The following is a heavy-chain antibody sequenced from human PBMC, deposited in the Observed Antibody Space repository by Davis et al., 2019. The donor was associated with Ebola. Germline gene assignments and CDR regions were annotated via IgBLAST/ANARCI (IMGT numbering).Heavy chain of an antibody. Sequence: PGGSLRLSCAASGFTFSSYAMSWVRQAPGKGLEWVSAISGSGGSTYYADSVKGRFTISRDNSKNTLYLQMNSLRAEDTAVYYCAKSPTSITIFGVVMIDWFDPWGQGTLVTVSS. CDR1: GFTFSSYA. V-gene: IGHV3-23*01. CDR2: ISGSGGST. D-gene: IGHD3-3*01. CDR3: AKSPTSITIFGVVMIDWFDP. J-gene: IGHJ5*02.